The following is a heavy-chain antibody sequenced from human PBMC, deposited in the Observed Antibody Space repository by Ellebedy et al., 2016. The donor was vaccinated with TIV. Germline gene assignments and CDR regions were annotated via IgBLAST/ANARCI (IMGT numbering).Heavy chain of an antibody. CDR1: GHSFSTYW. Sequence: KVSCKGSGHSFSTYWIACVRQQPGKGPEWMGFIYPSDSDTRYSPSLQGQVTISADRSINTAYLQWSSLKASDTAIYYCARQGSDGMDVWGQGTTVTVS. D-gene: IGHD2-15*01. CDR2: IYPSDSDT. J-gene: IGHJ6*02. V-gene: IGHV5-51*01. CDR3: ARQGSDGMDV.